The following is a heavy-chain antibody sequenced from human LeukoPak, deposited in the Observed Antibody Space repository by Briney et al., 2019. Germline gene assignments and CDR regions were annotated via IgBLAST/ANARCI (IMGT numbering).Heavy chain of an antibody. CDR1: GFTFSSYW. D-gene: IGHD5-18*01. CDR2: INSDGSST. Sequence: PGGSLRLSCAASGFTFSSYWMHWVRQAPGEGLVWVSRINSDGSSTSYADSVEGRFTISRDNAKNTLYLQMNSLRAEDTAVYYCARDLPDSYGPEGNWYFDLWGRGTLVTVSS. J-gene: IGHJ2*01. CDR3: ARDLPDSYGPEGNWYFDL. V-gene: IGHV3-74*01.